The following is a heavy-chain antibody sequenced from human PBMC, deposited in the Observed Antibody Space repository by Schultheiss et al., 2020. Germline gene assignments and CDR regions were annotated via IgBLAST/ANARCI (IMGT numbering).Heavy chain of an antibody. V-gene: IGHV4-61*10. CDR2: IYYSGST. CDR3: ARSSYTGGFDY. J-gene: IGHJ4*02. CDR1: GGSISSGSYY. D-gene: IGHD2-2*02. Sequence: SETLSLTCTVSGGSISSGSYYWSWIRQPAGKGLEWIGYIYYSGSTYYNPSLKSRVTISVDTSKNQFSLKLSSVTAADTAVYYCARSSYTGGFDYWGQGTLVTVSS.